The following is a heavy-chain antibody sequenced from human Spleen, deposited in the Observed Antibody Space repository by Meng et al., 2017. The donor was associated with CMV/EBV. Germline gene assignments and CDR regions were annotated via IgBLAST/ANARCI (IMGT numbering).Heavy chain of an antibody. J-gene: IGHJ4*02. CDR2: ISNYNGNT. CDR3: ARIRAGSNVFDY. V-gene: IGHV1-18*01. Sequence: CKTSGYSFTSYGTTWVRQATGQGLEWRGWISNYNGNTNYVQKFQDRVTMTTDASTSTAYMEVSSLGSDDTAVYYCARIRAGSNVFDYWGQGTLVTVSS. CDR1: GYSFTSYG. D-gene: IGHD3-10*01.